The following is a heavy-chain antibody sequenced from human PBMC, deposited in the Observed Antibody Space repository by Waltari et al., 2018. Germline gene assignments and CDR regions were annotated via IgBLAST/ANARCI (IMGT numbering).Heavy chain of an antibody. CDR1: GGSISSYY. CDR3: ARDNCSGGSCYVDY. J-gene: IGHJ4*02. V-gene: IGHV4-59*01. Sequence: QVQLQESGPGLVKPSETLSLTCTVSGGSISSYYWRWIRQPPGKGLEWIGYIYYSGSTNYNPSLKSRVTISVDTSKNQFSLKLSSVTAADTAVHYCARDNCSGGSCYVDYWGQGTLVTVSS. D-gene: IGHD2-15*01. CDR2: IYYSGST.